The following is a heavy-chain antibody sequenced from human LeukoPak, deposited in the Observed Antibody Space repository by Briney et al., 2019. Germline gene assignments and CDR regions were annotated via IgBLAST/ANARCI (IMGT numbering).Heavy chain of an antibody. D-gene: IGHD4/OR15-4a*01. V-gene: IGHV4-59*01. CDR3: AREDPQTRVPEGMDV. CDR1: GGSISYYY. CDR2: IYYSRTT. J-gene: IGHJ6*02. Sequence: SETLSLTCTVSGGSISYYYWSWIRQSPGKGLEWIGYIYYSRTTNYNPSLKSRVTISVDTSKNQFSLQLRSVTAADSAVYYCAREDPQTRVPEGMDVWGQGTTVTVSS.